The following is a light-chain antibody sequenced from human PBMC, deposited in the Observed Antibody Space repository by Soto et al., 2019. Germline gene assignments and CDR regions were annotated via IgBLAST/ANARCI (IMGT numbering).Light chain of an antibody. CDR3: SSDTSSSTVV. V-gene: IGLV2-14*01. J-gene: IGLJ2*01. CDR2: DVS. Sequence: QAASVSGSPGQSITISCTGTSSDVGGYNYVSWYQQHPGKAPKLMIYDVSNRPSGVSNRFSGSKSGNTASLTISGLQAEDEADYYCSSDTSSSTVVFGGGTKLTVL. CDR1: SSDVGGYNY.